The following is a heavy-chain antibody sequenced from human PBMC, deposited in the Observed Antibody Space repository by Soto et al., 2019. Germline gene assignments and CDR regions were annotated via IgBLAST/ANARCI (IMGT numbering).Heavy chain of an antibody. CDR1: GFTLTTAR. D-gene: IGHD2-15*01. V-gene: IGHV3-15*07. J-gene: IGHJ4*01. Sequence: GGTLRLSCAGSGFTLTTARINWVRHAPGKGLEWVGRLKSKTDGGRPDFGAPARGRFAISRDESNSMVYLQMNSLKTEHTAVYYCITDSYLSLKVLRDVYSGPRTL. CDR2: LKSKTDGGRP. CDR3: ITDSYLSLKVLRDVY.